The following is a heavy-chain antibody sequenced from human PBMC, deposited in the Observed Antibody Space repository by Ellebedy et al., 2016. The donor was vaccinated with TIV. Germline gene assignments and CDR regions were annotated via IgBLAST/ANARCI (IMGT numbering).Heavy chain of an antibody. CDR2: INHSGST. CDR3: ARKGTTMVRGAKHWFDP. D-gene: IGHD3-10*01. Sequence: MPSETLSLTCAVYGGSFSGYYWSWIRQPPGKGLEWIGEINHSGSTNYNPSLKSRVIVSVDTSKNQFSLKLSYVTAADTAVYFCARKGTTMVRGAKHWFDPWGQGTLVTVSS. V-gene: IGHV4-34*01. CDR1: GGSFSGYY. J-gene: IGHJ5*02.